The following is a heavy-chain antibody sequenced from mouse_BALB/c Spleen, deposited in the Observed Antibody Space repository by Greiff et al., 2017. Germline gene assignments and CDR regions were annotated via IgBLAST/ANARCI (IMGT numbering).Heavy chain of an antibody. Sequence: QVQLQQSGPELVKPGASVKISCKASGYAFSSSWMNWVKQRPGQGLEWIGRIYPGDGDTNYNGKFKGKATLTADKSSSTAYMQLSSLTSVDSAVYFCARGGNDGGAMDYWGQGTSVTVSS. V-gene: IGHV1-82*01. D-gene: IGHD2-12*01. J-gene: IGHJ4*01. CDR2: IYPGDGDT. CDR1: GYAFSSSW. CDR3: ARGGNDGGAMDY.